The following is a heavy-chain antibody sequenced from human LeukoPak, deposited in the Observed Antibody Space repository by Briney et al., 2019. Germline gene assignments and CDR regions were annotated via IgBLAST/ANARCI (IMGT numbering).Heavy chain of an antibody. V-gene: IGHV1-2*02. Sequence: ASVKVSCKTSGYTFTDYYMHWVRQAPGQGLEWMGWINPKSGATNYAQKFQGRVTMTRDTSISTAYLELTRLTSDDTAMYFCAKVRTTDYWGQGNLVTGSS. CDR2: INPKSGAT. D-gene: IGHD4-17*01. CDR3: AKVRTTDY. J-gene: IGHJ4*02. CDR1: GYTFTDYY.